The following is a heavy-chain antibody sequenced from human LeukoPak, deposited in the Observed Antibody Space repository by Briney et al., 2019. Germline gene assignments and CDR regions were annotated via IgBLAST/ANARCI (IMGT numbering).Heavy chain of an antibody. D-gene: IGHD2-15*01. V-gene: IGHV4-4*09. CDR1: GGSINSYY. J-gene: IGHJ5*02. Sequence: PSETLSLTCTVFGGSINSYYWSWIRQPPGKGLEWIGYIYTSGSTNYNPSLKSRVIISVDTSKNQFSLKLSSVTAADTAVYYCARRIGYCSGGSCYNWFDPWGQGTLVTVSS. CDR3: ARRIGYCSGGSCYNWFDP. CDR2: IYTSGST.